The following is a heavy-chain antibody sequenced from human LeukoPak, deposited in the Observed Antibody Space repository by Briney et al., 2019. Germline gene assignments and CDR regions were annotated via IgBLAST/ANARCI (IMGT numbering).Heavy chain of an antibody. Sequence: ASVKVSCKVTGNTLSEFSMHWVRQSPGKGLEWMGGFDPEVGETVYAQKFQGRVTMTEDTSTETAYMELSSLRSEDTAVYYCATDLLAGGLRTFDPWGQGTLVTVSS. V-gene: IGHV1-24*01. CDR1: GNTLSEFS. D-gene: IGHD1-14*01. CDR3: ATDLLAGGLRTFDP. J-gene: IGHJ5*02. CDR2: FDPEVGET.